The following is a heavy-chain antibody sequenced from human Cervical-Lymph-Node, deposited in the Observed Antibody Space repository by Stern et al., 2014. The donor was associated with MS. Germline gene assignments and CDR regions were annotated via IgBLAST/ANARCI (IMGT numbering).Heavy chain of an antibody. CDR3: ARDVLPAAPPYWYFDL. CDR1: GGSISSGSYY. D-gene: IGHD2-2*01. Sequence: QVQLQESGPGLVKPSQTLSLTCTVSGGSISSGSYYWSWIRQPAGKGLEWIGRIYTSGSTNYNPSLKSRVTISVDTSKNQFSLKWSSVTAADTAVYYCARDVLPAAPPYWYFDLWGRGTLVTVSS. V-gene: IGHV4-61*02. J-gene: IGHJ2*01. CDR2: IYTSGST.